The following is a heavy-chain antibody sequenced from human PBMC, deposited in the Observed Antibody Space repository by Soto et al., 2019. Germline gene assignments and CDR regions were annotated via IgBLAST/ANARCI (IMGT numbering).Heavy chain of an antibody. CDR3: AHKEYYVDTGTYYNVRWFDP. Sequence: QITLKESGPTLVKPTQTLTLTCTFSGFSLKSSGGGVAWIRQPPGKALEWLALVYWSDEKRYSPSLKNSLTITKDTSKNEVVLTMTNMDPLDTATYYCAHKEYYVDTGTYYNVRWFDPWGQGILVTVSS. J-gene: IGHJ5*02. CDR1: GFSLKSSGGG. CDR2: VYWSDEK. V-gene: IGHV2-5*01. D-gene: IGHD3-10*01.